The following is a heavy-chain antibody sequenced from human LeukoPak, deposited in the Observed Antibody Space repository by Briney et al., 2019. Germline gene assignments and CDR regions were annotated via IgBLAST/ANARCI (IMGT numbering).Heavy chain of an antibody. V-gene: IGHV3-9*01. J-gene: IGHJ4*02. CDR2: ISWNSGSI. CDR1: GFTFDDYA. D-gene: IGHD4-17*01. CDR3: AKEHPYGY. Sequence: GRSLRLSCAASGFTFDDYAMHWVRQAPGKGLEWVSSISWNSGSIGYADSVKGRFTISRDNAKNSLYLQMNSLRAEDTALYYCAKEHPYGYWGQGTLVTVSS.